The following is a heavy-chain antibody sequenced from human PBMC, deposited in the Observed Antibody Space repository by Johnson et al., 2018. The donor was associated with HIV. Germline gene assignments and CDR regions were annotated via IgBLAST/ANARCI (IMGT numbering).Heavy chain of an antibody. D-gene: IGHD4-23*01. CDR3: ARDGGETVVGSGAFDI. J-gene: IGHJ3*02. V-gene: IGHV3-23*04. CDR2: ISNSGGAT. Sequence: MLLVESGGGLVQPGGSLRLSCIGSGFTFSRYAMSWVRQTPGKRLEWVSAISNSGGATHYADSVKGRFRISRDNSKDTVYLQVNSLRAEDTAVYYCARDGGETVVGSGAFDIWGQGTMVTVSS. CDR1: GFTFSRYA.